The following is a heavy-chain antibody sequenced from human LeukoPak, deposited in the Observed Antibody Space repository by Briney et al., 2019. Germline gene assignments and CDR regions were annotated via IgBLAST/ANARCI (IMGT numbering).Heavy chain of an antibody. D-gene: IGHD3-22*01. CDR3: ARVYDSTGYYLDD. CDR2: IYSSGNT. CDR1: GGSISSYD. V-gene: IGHV4-4*07. Sequence: SESLSLTCTVSGGSISSYDWSWIRPPAGNGLAWIGCIYSSGNTNYNPSLKSRVTMSVDTSKNQFSLKLTSVTAADTAVYYCARVYDSTGYYLDDWGQGTPVTVSS. J-gene: IGHJ4*02.